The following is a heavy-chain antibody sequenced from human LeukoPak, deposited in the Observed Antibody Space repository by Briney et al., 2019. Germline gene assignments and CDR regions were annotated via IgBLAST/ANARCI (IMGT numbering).Heavy chain of an antibody. V-gene: IGHV3-48*01. D-gene: IGHD4-17*01. CDR3: ARRYGDYEGSFEY. CDR1: GVSLSTYS. J-gene: IGHJ4*02. CDR2: ISTSGGTI. Sequence: GGSLRLSCAASGVSLSTYSVNWVRQAPGKGLEWVAYISTSGGTIYYADSVKGRFAISRDNAKNSLYLQMNSLRAEDTAVYYCARRYGDYEGSFEYWGQGTLVTVSS.